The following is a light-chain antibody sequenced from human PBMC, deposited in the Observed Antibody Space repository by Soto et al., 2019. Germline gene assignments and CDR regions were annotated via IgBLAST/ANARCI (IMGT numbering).Light chain of an antibody. CDR2: GAS. CDR3: QQYSNWPSWT. J-gene: IGKJ1*01. Sequence: EKVMTQSPATLSMSPGERATLSCRASQSVSSFLAWYQQKPGQAPRLLIYGASTRATGIPARFSGSGSGTEFTLTISSLLSEDFAVYYCQQYSNWPSWTFGQGTKVEVK. V-gene: IGKV3-15*01. CDR1: QSVSSF.